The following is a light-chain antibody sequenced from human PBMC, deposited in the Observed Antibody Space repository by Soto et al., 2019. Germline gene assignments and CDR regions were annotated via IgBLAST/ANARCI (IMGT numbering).Light chain of an antibody. CDR2: GAS. CDR3: QQYGSSPWT. V-gene: IGKV3-20*01. CDR1: QSVSSSY. Sequence: EIVLMQSPGTLSLSPGERATLSCRASQSVSSSYLAWNQQKPGQAPRPLIYGASSRAIGIPDRFSGSGSGTDFTLSISRLEPEDFAVYYCQQYGSSPWTFGQGTKV. J-gene: IGKJ1*01.